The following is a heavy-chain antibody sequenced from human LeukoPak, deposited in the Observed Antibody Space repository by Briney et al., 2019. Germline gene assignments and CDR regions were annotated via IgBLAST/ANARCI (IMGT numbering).Heavy chain of an antibody. CDR2: ISSSSSTI. CDR1: GFTFSSYS. V-gene: IGHV3-48*01. CDR3: AKFSRSSGWYYFDY. Sequence: GGSLRLSCAASGFTFSSYSMNWVRQAPGKGLEWVSYISSSSSTIYYADSVKGRFTISRDNSKNTLYLQMNSLRAEDTAVYYCAKFSRSSGWYYFDYWGQGTLVTVSS. D-gene: IGHD6-19*01. J-gene: IGHJ4*02.